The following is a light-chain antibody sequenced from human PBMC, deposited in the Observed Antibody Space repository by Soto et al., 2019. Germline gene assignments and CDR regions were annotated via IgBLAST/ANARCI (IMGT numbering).Light chain of an antibody. J-gene: IGKJ2*01. Sequence: IQLTQSPSSLSASVGDSVTITCRASQDIRSALGWYQQKPGKVPKLLIYAASTLQSGVPSRFSGSGSGTDYTLTISSLQPEDFATYSCQQSYSTPYTFGQGTKVDIK. CDR2: AAS. CDR1: QDIRSA. V-gene: IGKV1-39*01. CDR3: QQSYSTPYT.